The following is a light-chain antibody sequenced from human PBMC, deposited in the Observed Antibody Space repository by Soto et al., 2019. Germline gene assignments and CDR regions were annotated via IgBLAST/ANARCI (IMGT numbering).Light chain of an antibody. CDR1: SSDVGGYNY. CDR3: ISHAGSTTV. Sequence: QSALTQPPSASGSPGQSVTISCTGTSSDVGGYNYVSWYQQHPGKAPKFIIYDVTKRPSGVPDRFSGSKSGNTASLTVSGLQAEDEADYYCISHAGSTTVFGGGTKVTVL. J-gene: IGLJ2*01. CDR2: DVT. V-gene: IGLV2-8*01.